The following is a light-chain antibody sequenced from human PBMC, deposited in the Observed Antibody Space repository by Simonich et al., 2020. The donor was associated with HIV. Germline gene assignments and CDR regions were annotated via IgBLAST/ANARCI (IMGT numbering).Light chain of an antibody. Sequence: DIVMTQSPDSLAVSLGERATVNCRSSRSVLYRSKNKNYLAWYQQKPGQPPKLLIYWASTRESGVPDRFSASGSGTDFTLTISSLQAEDVAIYYCQQYYSTPRTFGQGTKVEIK. J-gene: IGKJ1*01. CDR3: QQYYSTPRT. V-gene: IGKV4-1*01. CDR2: WAS. CDR1: RSVLYRSKNKNY.